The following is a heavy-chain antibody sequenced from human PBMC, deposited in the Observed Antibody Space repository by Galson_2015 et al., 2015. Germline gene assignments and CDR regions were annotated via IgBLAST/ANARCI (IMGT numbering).Heavy chain of an antibody. D-gene: IGHD3-3*01. Sequence: SLRLSCAASGFTFSSYEMNWVRQAPGKGLEWVSYISSSGSTIYYADSVKGRFTISRDNAKNSLYLQMNSLRAEDTAVYYCARDSLPAFWSGYSGGAFDIWGQGTMVTVSS. CDR2: ISSSGSTI. CDR3: ARDSLPAFWSGYSGGAFDI. V-gene: IGHV3-48*03. CDR1: GFTFSSYE. J-gene: IGHJ3*02.